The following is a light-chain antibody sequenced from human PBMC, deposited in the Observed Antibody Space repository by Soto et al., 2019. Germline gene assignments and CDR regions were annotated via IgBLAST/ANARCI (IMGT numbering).Light chain of an antibody. CDR3: QQYKTYSRT. J-gene: IGKJ1*01. CDR1: QSINTW. Sequence: DIQMTQSPSTLSASVGDRITITCRASQSINTWLAWYQQKPGEAPKLLIYEGPTLQSGVPSRFSGSGSGTEFTLTISRLQPDDFATFHCQQYKTYSRTFGQGTKVEVK. CDR2: EGP. V-gene: IGKV1-5*03.